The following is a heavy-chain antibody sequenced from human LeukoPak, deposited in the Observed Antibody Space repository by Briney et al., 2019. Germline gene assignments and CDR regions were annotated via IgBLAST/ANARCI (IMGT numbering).Heavy chain of an antibody. V-gene: IGHV3-74*01. CDR2: INSDGSST. D-gene: IGHD3-10*01. J-gene: IGHJ6*02. Sequence: GGSLRLSCTASGFTFRNYWMHWVRHPPGKGLIWVSRINSDGSSTTYADSVKGRFTVSRDNAKTTLYLQMHSLRAEDTAIYYCARSTNSGSGAFYYYYALDVWGQGTTVTVSS. CDR1: GFTFRNYW. CDR3: ARSTNSGSGAFYYYYALDV.